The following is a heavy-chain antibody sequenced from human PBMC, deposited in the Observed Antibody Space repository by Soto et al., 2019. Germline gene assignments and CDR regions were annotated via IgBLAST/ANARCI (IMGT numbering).Heavy chain of an antibody. J-gene: IGHJ4*02. Sequence: QVHLVESGGGVVQTGRSLRLSCGASGFTFSTYGMHWVRQAPGKGLEWVAVMSYDGNNKKYAESVKGRFTISRDNSKNTLYLPMDSLRVEDTAVYYCVKDIYKGSAGTLLDYWGQGNLFTVSS. V-gene: IGHV3-30*18. CDR1: GFTFSTYG. CDR3: VKDIYKGSAGTLLDY. CDR2: MSYDGNNK. D-gene: IGHD6-13*01.